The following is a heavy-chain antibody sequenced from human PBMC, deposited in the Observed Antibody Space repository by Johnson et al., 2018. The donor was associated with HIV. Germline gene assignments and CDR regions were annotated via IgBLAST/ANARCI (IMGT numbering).Heavy chain of an antibody. CDR1: GFTFSSYA. J-gene: IGHJ3*02. CDR2: ISYDGSNK. Sequence: QVLLVESGGGVVQPGRSLRLSCAASGFTFSSYAMHWVRQAPGKGLEWVAVISYDGSNKYYADSVKGRFTISRDNSKNTLYLQMNSLRAEDTAVYYCARAAYSGSHHDAFDIWGQGTMVTVSS. CDR3: ARAAYSGSHHDAFDI. V-gene: IGHV3-30-3*01. D-gene: IGHD1-26*01.